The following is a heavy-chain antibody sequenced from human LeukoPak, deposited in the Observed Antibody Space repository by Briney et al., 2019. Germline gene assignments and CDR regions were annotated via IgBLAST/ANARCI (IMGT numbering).Heavy chain of an antibody. CDR3: ARNRVVGAPNFDY. V-gene: IGHV4-4*02. CDR2: IYHSGST. D-gene: IGHD1-26*01. Sequence: PSGTLSLTCAVSGGSISSSNWWSWVRQPPGKGLEWIGEIYHSGSTNYNPSLKSRVTISVDKSKNQFSLKLSSVTAADTAVYYCARNRVVGAPNFDYWGQGTLVTVFS. J-gene: IGHJ4*02. CDR1: GGSISSSNW.